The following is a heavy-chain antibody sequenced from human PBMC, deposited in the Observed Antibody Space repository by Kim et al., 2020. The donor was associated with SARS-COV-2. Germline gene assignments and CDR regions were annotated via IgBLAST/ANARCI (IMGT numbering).Heavy chain of an antibody. V-gene: IGHV3-13*01. J-gene: IGHJ6*02. D-gene: IGHD3-9*01. Sequence: GGSLRLSCPASGFTFSSYDMHWVRQATGKGLEWVSAIGTAGDTYYPGSVKGRFTISRENAKNSLYLQMNSLRAGDTAVYYCARQYPTTILTGSYGMDVWGQGTTVTVSS. CDR3: ARQYPTTILTGSYGMDV. CDR1: GFTFSSYD. CDR2: IGTAGDT.